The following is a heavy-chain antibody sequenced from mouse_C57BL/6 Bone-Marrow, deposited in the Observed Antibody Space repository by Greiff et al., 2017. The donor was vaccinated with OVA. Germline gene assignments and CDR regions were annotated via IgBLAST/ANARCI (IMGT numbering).Heavy chain of an antibody. V-gene: IGHV5-17*01. CDR3: AKLAFDY. Sequence: EVKLQESGGGLVKPGGSLKLSCAASGFTFSDYGMHWVRQAPEKGLEWVAYISSGSSTIYYADTVKGRFTISRDNAKNTLFLQMTSLRSEDTAMYYCAKLAFDYWGQGTTLTVSS. J-gene: IGHJ2*01. CDR2: ISSGSSTI. D-gene: IGHD6-1*01. CDR1: GFTFSDYG.